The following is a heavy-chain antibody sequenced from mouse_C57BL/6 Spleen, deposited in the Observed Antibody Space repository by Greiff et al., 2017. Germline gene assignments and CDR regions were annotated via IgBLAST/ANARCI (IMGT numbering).Heavy chain of an antibody. CDR2: ISYDGSN. Sequence: EVQLQQSGPGLVKPSQSLSLTCSVTGYSITSGYYWNWIRQFPGNKLEWMGYISYDGSNNYNPSLKNRISITRDTSKNQFFLKLNSVTTEDTATYYCARGSNLWYFDVWGTGTTVTVSS. CDR1: GYSITSGYY. CDR3: ARGSNLWYFDV. J-gene: IGHJ1*03. D-gene: IGHD2-5*01. V-gene: IGHV3-6*01.